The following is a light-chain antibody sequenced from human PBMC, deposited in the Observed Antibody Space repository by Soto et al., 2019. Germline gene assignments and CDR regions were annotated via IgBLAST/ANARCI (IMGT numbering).Light chain of an antibody. CDR3: SSYTTSITHV. CDR2: DVS. V-gene: IGLV2-14*01. Sequence: QSALTQPASVSGSPGQSITISCTGTSNDVGAYNYVSWYQQHPGTAPKLMIYDVSNRPSGVSNRFSASKSGNTASLTISGLQAEDEADYFCSSYTTSITHVFGTGTKLTVL. J-gene: IGLJ1*01. CDR1: SNDVGAYNY.